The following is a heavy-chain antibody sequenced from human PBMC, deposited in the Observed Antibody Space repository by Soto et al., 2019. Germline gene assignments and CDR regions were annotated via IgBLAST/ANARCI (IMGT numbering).Heavy chain of an antibody. CDR2: IYYSGST. CDR1: GGSISSYY. V-gene: IGHV4-59*12. CDR3: AKEGEHSSGWANFDY. J-gene: IGHJ4*02. Sequence: SETLSLTCTVSGGSISSYYWSWIRQPPGKGLEWIGYIYYSGSTNYNPSLKSRVTISVDTSKNQFSLKLSSVTAEDTAVYYCAKEGEHSSGWANFDYWGQGTLVTVSS. D-gene: IGHD6-19*01.